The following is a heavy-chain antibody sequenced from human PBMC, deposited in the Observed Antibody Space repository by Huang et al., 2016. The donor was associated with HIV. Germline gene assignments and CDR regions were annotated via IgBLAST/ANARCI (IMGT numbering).Heavy chain of an antibody. J-gene: IGHJ6*02. V-gene: IGHV3-7*01. CDR2: IKQDKIEK. CDR3: ATKTAAMDI. D-gene: IGHD1-7*01. CDR1: SFRFGGYW. Sequence: VESGGRLVQPGGSLRLYCVGSSFRFGGYWMSWVRQSPGKGLAGVANIKQDKIEKYYVDSVKGRFNISSDNAKKVLFLEMNNVRVEDTATYYCATKTAAMDIWGQGTTVTVS.